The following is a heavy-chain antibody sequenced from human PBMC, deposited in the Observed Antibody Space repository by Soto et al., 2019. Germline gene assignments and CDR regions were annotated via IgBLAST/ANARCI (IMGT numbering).Heavy chain of an antibody. D-gene: IGHD1-1*01. V-gene: IGHV3-30-3*01. CDR2: ISYDGSKK. CDR1: GFTFSTYA. J-gene: IGHJ4*02. CDR3: ASPRLSSDGTTPVDY. Sequence: QVQLVESGGGVVQPGRSLRLSCAASGFTFSTYAMHWVRQAPGKGLEWVAVISYDGSKKYHADSVKGRFTISRDNSKNTVYLRMNRLRTEDTAVYYCASPRLSSDGTTPVDYWGQGTLVTVSS.